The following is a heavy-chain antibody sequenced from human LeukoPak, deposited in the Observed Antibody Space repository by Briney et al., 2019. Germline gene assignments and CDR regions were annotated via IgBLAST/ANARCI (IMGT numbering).Heavy chain of an antibody. V-gene: IGHV3-7*01. Sequence: QSGGALRLSCAASGFRFSSYWMTWVRQAPGKGLEWVANLNQDGSDKKYVDSVKGRLTISRDNAKNSLYLQMNSLRVEDTALYYCARAAYDYASESWGQGTLVTVSS. J-gene: IGHJ5*02. D-gene: IGHD2-2*01. CDR1: GFRFSSYW. CDR2: LNQDGSDK. CDR3: ARAAYDYASES.